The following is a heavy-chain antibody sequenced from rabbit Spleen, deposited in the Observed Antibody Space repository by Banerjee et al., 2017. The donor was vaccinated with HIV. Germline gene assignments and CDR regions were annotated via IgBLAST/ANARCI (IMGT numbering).Heavy chain of an antibody. J-gene: IGHJ4*01. CDR2: IDAVTGKA. Sequence: QSLEESGGDLVKPGASLTLTCTASGVSFSISSYMCWVRQAPGKGLEWIACIDAVTGKAVYASWAKGRFTFSKTSSTTVTLQMTSLTAADTATYFCARDPAGSTFGFNLWGPGTLVTVS. CDR1: GVSFSISSY. D-gene: IGHD4-2*01. CDR3: ARDPAGSTFGFNL. V-gene: IGHV1S40*01.